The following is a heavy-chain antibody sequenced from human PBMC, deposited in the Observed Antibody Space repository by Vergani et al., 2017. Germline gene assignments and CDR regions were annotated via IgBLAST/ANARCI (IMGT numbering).Heavy chain of an antibody. V-gene: IGHV1-46*01. CDR2: INPSGGST. CDR3: AIDAQYYYDSSGYYRYYYYYMDV. J-gene: IGHJ6*03. D-gene: IGHD3-22*01. Sequence: QVQLVQSGAEVKKPGASVKVSCKASGYTFTSYYMHWVRQAPGQGLEWMGIINPSGGSTSYAQKFQGRVTMTRDTSTSTVYMELSSLRSEDTAVYYCAIDAQYYYDSSGYYRYYYYYMDVWGKGTTVTVSS. CDR1: GYTFTSYY.